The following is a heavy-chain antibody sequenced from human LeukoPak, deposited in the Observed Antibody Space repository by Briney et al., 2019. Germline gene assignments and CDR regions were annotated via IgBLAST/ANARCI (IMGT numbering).Heavy chain of an antibody. Sequence: GGSLRLXCAASGFTFSSYWMHWVRHAPGKGLVWVSRIKSDGSSTSYADSVKGRFTISRDNAKNTLYLQMNSLRAEDTVVYFCARGSSGFVNGLDIWGQGTMVTVSP. V-gene: IGHV3-74*01. CDR1: GFTFSSYW. D-gene: IGHD3-22*01. CDR2: IKSDGSST. J-gene: IGHJ3*02. CDR3: ARGSSGFVNGLDI.